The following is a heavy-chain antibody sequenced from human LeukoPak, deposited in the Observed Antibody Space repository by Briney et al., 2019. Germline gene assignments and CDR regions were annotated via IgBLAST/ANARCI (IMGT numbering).Heavy chain of an antibody. CDR2: ISAYNGNT. V-gene: IGHV1-18*01. CDR3: ARDFRDYGSGSYFYRFDY. CDR1: GYTFTSYA. D-gene: IGHD3-10*01. Sequence: GASVKVSRKASGYTFTSYAISWVRQAPGQGLEWMGWISAYNGNTNYAQKLQGRVTMTTDTSTSTAYMELRSLRSDDTAVYYCARDFRDYGSGSYFYRFDYWGQGTLVTVSS. J-gene: IGHJ4*02.